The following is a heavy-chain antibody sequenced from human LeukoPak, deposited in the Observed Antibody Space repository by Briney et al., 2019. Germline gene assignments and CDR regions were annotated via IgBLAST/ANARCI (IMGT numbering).Heavy chain of an antibody. D-gene: IGHD6-19*01. CDR1: GGSITSSSYY. V-gene: IGHV4-39*02. CDR3: AREESSGWYQEDY. CDR2: IYYSGST. Sequence: SETLSLTCTVSGGSITSSSYYWGWIRQPPGKGLEWIGSIYYSGSTYYNPSLKSRVTISVDTSKVQFSLRLSSVTAADTAVYYCAREESSGWYQEDYWGQGTLVTVSS. J-gene: IGHJ4*02.